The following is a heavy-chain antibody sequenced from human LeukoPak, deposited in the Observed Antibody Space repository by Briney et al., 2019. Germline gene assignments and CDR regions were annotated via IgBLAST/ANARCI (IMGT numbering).Heavy chain of an antibody. J-gene: IGHJ4*02. D-gene: IGHD2-15*01. CDR2: ISSSGSTI. CDR1: GFTFSSYE. CDR3: ARDLCSGARCSDY. V-gene: IGHV3-48*03. Sequence: GGSLRLSCAASGFTFSSYEMNWVRQAPGKGLEWVSYISSSGSTIYYADSVKGRFTISRDNAKNSLYLQMNSLRAEGTAVYYCARDLCSGARCSDYWGQGTLVTVFS.